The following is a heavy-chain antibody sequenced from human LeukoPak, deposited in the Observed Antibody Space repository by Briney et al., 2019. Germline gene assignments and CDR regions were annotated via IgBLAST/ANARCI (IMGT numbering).Heavy chain of an antibody. CDR3: AGVIYYTSDAFDI. V-gene: IGHV3-48*03. CDR2: ITISGTTI. D-gene: IGHD3-22*01. CDR1: GFTFTSYE. Sequence: PGGSLRLSCAASGFTFTSYEMNWVRQAPGKGLEWVSYITISGTTIYYADSVKGRFTISRDNAKNTLYLQMNSLRVEDTAVYYCAGVIYYTSDAFDIWGQGTMVTVSS. J-gene: IGHJ3*02.